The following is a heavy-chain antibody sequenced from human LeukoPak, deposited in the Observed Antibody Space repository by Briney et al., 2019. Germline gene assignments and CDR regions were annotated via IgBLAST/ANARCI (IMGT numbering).Heavy chain of an antibody. Sequence: GGSLRLSCAASGFTFSSYAMSWGRQAPGKRLEWVSAISANGGATYYADSVKGRFTISRDNSKNTRYVKMDSRRAEDPAVFYCAKGPFCTGGSCYSDAFDFWGQGPMDTVSS. J-gene: IGHJ3*01. V-gene: IGHV3-23*01. CDR3: AKGPFCTGGSCYSDAFDF. CDR1: GFTFSSYA. D-gene: IGHD2-15*01. CDR2: ISANGGAT.